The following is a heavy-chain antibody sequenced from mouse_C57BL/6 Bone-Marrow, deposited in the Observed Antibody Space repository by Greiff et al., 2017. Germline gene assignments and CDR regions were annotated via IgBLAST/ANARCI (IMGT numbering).Heavy chain of an antibody. Sequence: VQLQQSGAELVRPGTSVKLSCKASGYTFTSYWMHWVKQRPGQGLEWIGVIDPSDSYTNYNQKFKGKATLTVDTSSSTAYMQLSSLTSEDSAVYYCARCYDYGGDGDYWAQGTTLTVSS. V-gene: IGHV1-59*01. CDR2: IDPSDSYT. CDR1: GYTFTSYW. J-gene: IGHJ2*01. D-gene: IGHD2-4*01. CDR3: ARCYDYGGDGDY.